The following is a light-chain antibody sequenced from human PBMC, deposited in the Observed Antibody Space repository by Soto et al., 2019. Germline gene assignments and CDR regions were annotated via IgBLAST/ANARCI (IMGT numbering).Light chain of an antibody. CDR3: QQSYSTPPWT. CDR2: DAS. CDR1: QSIRSY. Sequence: DIQLTQSPSSLSASVGDKVTITCRASQSIRSYLNWVQQKPGKAPKLLIYDASSLQTGVPSRFSGSGSVTDFSLTISSLQPEDFATYYCQQSYSTPPWTFGQGTKVEIK. V-gene: IGKV1-39*01. J-gene: IGKJ1*01.